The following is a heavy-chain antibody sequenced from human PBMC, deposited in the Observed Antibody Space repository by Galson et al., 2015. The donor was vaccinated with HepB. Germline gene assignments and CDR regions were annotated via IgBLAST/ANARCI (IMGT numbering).Heavy chain of an antibody. CDR3: TRGTMVRGVMINFDY. CDR1: GFTFGDYA. Sequence: SLRLSCAASGFTFGDYAMSWVRQAPGKGLEWVGFIRSKAYGGTTEYAASVKGRFTISRDDSKSIAYLQMYSLKTEDTAVYYCTRGTMVRGVMINFDYWGQGTLVTVSS. CDR2: IRSKAYGGTT. J-gene: IGHJ4*02. V-gene: IGHV3-49*04. D-gene: IGHD3-10*01.